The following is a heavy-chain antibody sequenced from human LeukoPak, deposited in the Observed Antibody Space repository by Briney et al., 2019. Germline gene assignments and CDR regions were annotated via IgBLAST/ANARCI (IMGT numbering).Heavy chain of an antibody. J-gene: IGHJ4*02. D-gene: IGHD3-9*01. CDR2: IYYSGST. Sequence: SETLSLTCTVSGGSISSGDYYWSWSRRPPGKGLEWIGYIYYSGSTYYNPSLKSRVTISVDTSKNQFSLKLSSVTAADTAVYYCARTYILTGYYTFDYWGQGTLVTVSS. CDR1: GGSISSGDYY. V-gene: IGHV4-30-4*08. CDR3: ARTYILTGYYTFDY.